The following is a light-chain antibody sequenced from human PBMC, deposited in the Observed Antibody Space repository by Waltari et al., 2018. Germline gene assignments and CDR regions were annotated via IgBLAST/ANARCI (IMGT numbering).Light chain of an antibody. Sequence: QSVLAQPPSVSGAPGQRVTISCSGSSSNIGAGSDVHWYQHLPGTAPKLLIYGNSNRPSWVPDRFSGSKSGTSASLAITGLQAEDEADYYCQSYDSSLSGSVFGGGTKLTVL. CDR2: GNS. CDR1: SSNIGAGSD. J-gene: IGLJ3*02. CDR3: QSYDSSLSGSV. V-gene: IGLV1-40*01.